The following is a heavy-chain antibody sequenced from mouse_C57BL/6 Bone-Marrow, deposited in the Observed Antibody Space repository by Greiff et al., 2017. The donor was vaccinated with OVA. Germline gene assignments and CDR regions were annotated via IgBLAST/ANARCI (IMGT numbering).Heavy chain of an antibody. CDR3: ARNYYGSSYDDFDY. J-gene: IGHJ2*01. Sequence: VHVKQSGPELVKPGDSVKISCKASGYSFTGYFMNWVMQSHGKSLEWIGRINPYNGDTFYNQKFKGKATLTVDKSSSTAHMELRSLTSEDSAVYYCARNYYGSSYDDFDYWGQGTTLTVSS. CDR2: INPYNGDT. D-gene: IGHD1-1*01. V-gene: IGHV1-20*01. CDR1: GYSFTGYF.